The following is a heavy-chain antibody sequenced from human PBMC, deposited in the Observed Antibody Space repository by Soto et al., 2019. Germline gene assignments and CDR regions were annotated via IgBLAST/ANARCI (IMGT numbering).Heavy chain of an antibody. CDR3: AKHQDYYDSRGYYSYYFDY. J-gene: IGHJ4*02. CDR1: GFTFSSYA. Sequence: EVQLLESGGGLVQPGGSLRLSCAASGFTFSSYAMSWVRQAPGKGLEWVSAISGSGGSTYYADSVKGRFTISRDNSKNTLYLHMHSLRAEYTAVYYCAKHQDYYDSRGYYSYYFDYGGQGTLVTVSS. D-gene: IGHD3-22*01. CDR2: ISGSGGST. V-gene: IGHV3-23*01.